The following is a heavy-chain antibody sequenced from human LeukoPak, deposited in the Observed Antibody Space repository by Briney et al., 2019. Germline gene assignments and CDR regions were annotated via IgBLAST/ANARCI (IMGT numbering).Heavy chain of an antibody. CDR1: GGSFSGSY. Sequence: PSETLSLTCGVSGGSFSGSYWGWIRQPPGKGLEWIGEINLSGSTNYNSSLTSRVTISLDTSKNQFSLNLRSVTTADTAVYYCARVSISLFGVVTAHFDFWGQGTLVAVSS. V-gene: IGHV4-34*01. CDR2: INLSGST. D-gene: IGHD3-3*01. CDR3: ARVSISLFGVVTAHFDF. J-gene: IGHJ4*02.